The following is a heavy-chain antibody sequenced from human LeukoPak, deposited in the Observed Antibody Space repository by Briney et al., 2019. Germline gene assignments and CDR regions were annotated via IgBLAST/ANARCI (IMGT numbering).Heavy chain of an antibody. D-gene: IGHD2-2*01. CDR3: ARQLGSTTGENAFDI. Sequence: GESLKISCKGSGYSFTGYWIAWVRQMPGKDLEWMGVIYPGDSDTRYSPSFQGQVTISADKSISTAYLQWSSLKASDTAMYYCARQLGSTTGENAFDIWGQGTMVTVSS. CDR1: GYSFTGYW. J-gene: IGHJ3*02. V-gene: IGHV5-51*01. CDR2: IYPGDSDT.